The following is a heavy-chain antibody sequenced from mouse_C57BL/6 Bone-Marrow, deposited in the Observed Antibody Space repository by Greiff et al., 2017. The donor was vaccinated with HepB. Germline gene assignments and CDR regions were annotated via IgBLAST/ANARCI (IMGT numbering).Heavy chain of an antibody. V-gene: IGHV5-4*01. CDR2: ISDGGSYT. J-gene: IGHJ4*01. CDR1: GFTFSSYA. D-gene: IGHD2-3*01. Sequence: EVKLVESGGGLVKPGGSLKLSCAASGFTFSSYAMSWVRQTPEKRLEWVATISDGGSYTYYPDNVKGRFTISRDNAKNNLYLQMSHLKSEDTAVYYCAREGGWFPLAMDYWGQGTSVTVSS. CDR3: AREGGWFPLAMDY.